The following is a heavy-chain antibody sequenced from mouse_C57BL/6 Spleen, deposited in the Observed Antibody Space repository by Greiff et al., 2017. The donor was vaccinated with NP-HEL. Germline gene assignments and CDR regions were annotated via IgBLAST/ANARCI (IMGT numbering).Heavy chain of an antibody. V-gene: IGHV6-3*01. CDR3: TEGTGTNYFDY. J-gene: IGHJ2*01. D-gene: IGHD4-1*01. CDR2: IRLKSDNYAT. Sequence: EVMLVESGGGLVQPGGSMKLSCVASGFTFSNYWMNWVRQSPEKGLEWVAQIRLKSDNYATHYAESVKGRFTISRDDSKSSVYLQMNNLRAEDTGIYYCTEGTGTNYFDYWGQGTTLTVSS. CDR1: GFTFSNYW.